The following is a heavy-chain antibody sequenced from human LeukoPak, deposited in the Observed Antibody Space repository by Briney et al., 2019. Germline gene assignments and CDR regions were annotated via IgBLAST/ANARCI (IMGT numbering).Heavy chain of an antibody. D-gene: IGHD4-23*01. Sequence: KPSETLSLTCTVHGDSISSHYWSWIRQPPGKGLEWIGYIYYSGSTNYNPSLKSRVTISVDTSKNQFSLKLSSVTAADTAVYYCARDVGNFNWFDPWGQGTMVTVSS. CDR2: IYYSGST. CDR1: GDSISSHY. J-gene: IGHJ5*02. V-gene: IGHV4-59*11. CDR3: ARDVGNFNWFDP.